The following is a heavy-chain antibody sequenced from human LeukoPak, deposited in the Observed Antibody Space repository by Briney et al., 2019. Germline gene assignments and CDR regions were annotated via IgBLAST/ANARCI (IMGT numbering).Heavy chain of an antibody. Sequence: GGSLRLACAASGFTFSDYHMSWIRQAPGKGLEWVSYISSTSDYTHYADSVKGRFTVYRDNARKSLFLQMDSLRVGDTALYYCAGPTCLRGGYCSTNFWGQGTLVTVSS. J-gene: IGHJ4*02. CDR1: GFTFSDYH. D-gene: IGHD2-2*01. V-gene: IGHV3-11*03. CDR2: ISSTSDYT. CDR3: AGPTCLRGGYCSTNF.